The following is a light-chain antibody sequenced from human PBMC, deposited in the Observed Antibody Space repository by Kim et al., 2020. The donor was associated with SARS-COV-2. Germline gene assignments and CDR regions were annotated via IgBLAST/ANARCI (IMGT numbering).Light chain of an antibody. J-gene: IGKJ2*01. V-gene: IGKV1-8*01. CDR1: QGISSY. CDR2: AAS. CDR3: QQYYSYPPYT. Sequence: AATGDRVTTTGRASQGISSYLAWYQQKPGKAPKLLIYAASTLQSGVPSRFSGSGSGTDFTLTISCLQSEDFATYYCQQYYSYPPYTFGQGTKLEI.